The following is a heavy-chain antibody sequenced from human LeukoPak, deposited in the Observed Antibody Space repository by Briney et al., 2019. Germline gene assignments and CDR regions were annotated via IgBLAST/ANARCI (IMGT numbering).Heavy chain of an antibody. CDR2: ISGSGGST. D-gene: IGHD2-2*01. CDR1: GFTFSSYA. CDR3: AKDQEFDCSSTSCTFGAKNFQH. Sequence: SGGSLRLSCAASGFTFSSYAMSWVRQAPGKGLEWVSAISGSGGSTYYADSVKGRFTISRDNSKNTLYLQMNSLRAEDTAVYYCAKDQEFDCSSTSCTFGAKNFQHWGQGTLVTVSS. J-gene: IGHJ1*01. V-gene: IGHV3-23*01.